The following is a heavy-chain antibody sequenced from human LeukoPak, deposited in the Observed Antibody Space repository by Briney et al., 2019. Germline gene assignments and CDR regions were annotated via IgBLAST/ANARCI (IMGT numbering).Heavy chain of an antibody. CDR3: AKVPYYDFWSGPDY. Sequence: GGSLRLSCAASGFSFGGHYMSWVRQAPGKGPEWISYISGNGGDIAYADSVKGRFTISRDNSKNTLYLQMNSLRAEDTAVYYCAKVPYYDFWSGPDYWGQGTLVTVSS. CDR1: GFSFGGHY. J-gene: IGHJ4*02. D-gene: IGHD3-3*01. CDR2: ISGNGGDI. V-gene: IGHV3-23*01.